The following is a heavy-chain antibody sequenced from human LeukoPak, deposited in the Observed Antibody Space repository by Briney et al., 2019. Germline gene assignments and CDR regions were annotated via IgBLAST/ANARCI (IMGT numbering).Heavy chain of an antibody. CDR3: ARDTQDYYDSSGYPVL. CDR1: GGTFSSYT. D-gene: IGHD3-22*01. V-gene: IGHV1-69*04. CDR2: IIPILGIA. J-gene: IGHJ4*02. Sequence: ASVKVSCKASGGTFSSYTISWVRQAPGQGLEWMGRIIPILGIANYAQKFLGRVTITADESTSTAYMELSSLRSEDTAVYYCARDTQDYYDSSGYPVLWGQGTLVTVSS.